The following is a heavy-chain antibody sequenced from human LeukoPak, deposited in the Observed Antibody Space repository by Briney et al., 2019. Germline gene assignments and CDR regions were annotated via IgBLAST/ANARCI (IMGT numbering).Heavy chain of an antibody. CDR1: GGSFSAYY. D-gene: IGHD5-18*01. CDR3: ARGRVDTAIVTVEGFDY. Sequence: PSETLSLTCAVSGGSFSAYYWSWIRQPPGKGLEWIGEINHSGSTNYNPSLKSRVTISVDTSKNQFSLKLSSVTAADTAVYYCARGRVDTAIVTVEGFDYWGQGTLVTVSS. J-gene: IGHJ4*02. CDR2: INHSGST. V-gene: IGHV4-34*01.